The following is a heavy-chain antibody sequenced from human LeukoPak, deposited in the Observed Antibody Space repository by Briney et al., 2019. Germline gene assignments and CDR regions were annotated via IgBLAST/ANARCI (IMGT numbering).Heavy chain of an antibody. V-gene: IGHV3-23*01. D-gene: IGHD6-13*01. J-gene: IGHJ4*02. CDR3: AKGVSSSWYPYYFDY. CDR2: ISGSGGST. Sequence: PGGSLRLSCAASGFTFSSYAMSWVRQAPGKGLEWVSAISGSGGSTCYADSVKGRFTISRDNSKNTLYLQMNSLRAEDTAVYYCAKGVSSSWYPYYFDYWGQGTLVTVSS. CDR1: GFTFSSYA.